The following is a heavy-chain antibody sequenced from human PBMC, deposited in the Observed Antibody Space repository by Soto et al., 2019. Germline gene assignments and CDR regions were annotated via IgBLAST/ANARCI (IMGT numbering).Heavy chain of an antibody. CDR3: AREEGWGYCSSTSCYDAFDI. D-gene: IGHD2-2*01. J-gene: IGHJ3*02. Sequence: GASVKVSCKASGYTFTSYYMHWVRQAPGQGLEWMGIINPSGGSTSYAQRFQGRVTMTRDTSTSTVYMELSSLRSEDTAVYYCAREEGWGYCSSTSCYDAFDIWGQGTMVTVSS. CDR1: GYTFTSYY. CDR2: INPSGGST. V-gene: IGHV1-46*01.